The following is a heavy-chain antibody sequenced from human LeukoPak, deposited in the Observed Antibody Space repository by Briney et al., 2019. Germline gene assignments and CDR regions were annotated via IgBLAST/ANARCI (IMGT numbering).Heavy chain of an antibody. CDR2: IRYDGSNK. CDR1: GFTFSSYG. V-gene: IGHV3-30*02. Sequence: PGGSLRLSCAASGFTFSSYGMHWVRQAPGKGLEWVASIRYDGSNKYYADSVKGRFTISRDNSKNTLYLQMNSLRAEVTAVYYCAKDSYYYGSDPGDYYYYMDVWGKGTTVTISS. J-gene: IGHJ6*03. D-gene: IGHD3-10*01. CDR3: AKDSYYYGSDPGDYYYYMDV.